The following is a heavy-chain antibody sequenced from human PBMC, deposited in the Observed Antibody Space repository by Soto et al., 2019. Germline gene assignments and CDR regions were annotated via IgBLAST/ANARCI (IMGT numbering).Heavy chain of an antibody. CDR2: IYKSATT. Sequence: SETLSLTCSVSGDSISNLDYFWAWIRQPPGQALEYIGYIYKSATTYYNPSFESRVAISVDTSKSQFSLNVTSVTAADTAVYFCARGRYCLTGRCFPNWFDSWGQGALVTISS. CDR1: GDSISNLDYF. J-gene: IGHJ5*01. V-gene: IGHV4-30-4*01. D-gene: IGHD7-27*01. CDR3: ARGRYCLTGRCFPNWFDS.